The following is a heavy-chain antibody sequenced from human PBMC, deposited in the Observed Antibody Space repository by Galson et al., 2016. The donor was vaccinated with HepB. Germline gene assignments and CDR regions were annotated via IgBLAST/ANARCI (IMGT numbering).Heavy chain of an antibody. J-gene: IGHJ4*02. D-gene: IGHD3-22*01. V-gene: IGHV3-74*01. CDR1: GFTFSSYW. CDR2: INNDGSSI. Sequence: SLRLSCAVSGFTFSSYWMHWVRQAPGKGLVWVSRINNDGSSISYADSVKGRFTISRDNAKNTLYLQMTSPRAEDTAVYYCARGDLDYYDTSALDYWGQGTLVTVSS. CDR3: ARGDLDYYDTSALDY.